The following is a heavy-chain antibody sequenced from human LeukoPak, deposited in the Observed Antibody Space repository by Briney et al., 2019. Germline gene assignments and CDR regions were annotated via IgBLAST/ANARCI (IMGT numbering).Heavy chain of an antibody. V-gene: IGHV3-66*01. J-gene: IGHJ5*02. CDR1: GFTVSSNY. CDR3: ARDADVVAAAGNWFDP. Sequence: GGSLRLSCAASGFTVSSNYMSWVRQAPGKGLEWVSVIYSGGSTYYADSVKGRFTISRDNAKNSLYLQMNSLRAEDTAVYYCARDADVVAAAGNWFDPWGQGTLVTVSS. D-gene: IGHD6-13*01. CDR2: IYSGGST.